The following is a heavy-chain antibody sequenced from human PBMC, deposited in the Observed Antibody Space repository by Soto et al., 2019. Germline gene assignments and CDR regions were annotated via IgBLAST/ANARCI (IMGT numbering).Heavy chain of an antibody. V-gene: IGHV3-30*18. CDR1: GFTFSSYG. CDR3: AKHDCSGGSCYHVYYYGMDV. D-gene: IGHD2-15*01. CDR2: ISYDGSNK. Sequence: QVQLVESGGGVVQPGRSLRLSCAASGFTFSSYGMHWVRQAPGKGLEWVAVISYDGSNKYYADSVKGRFTISRDNSKNTLYLQMNSLRAEDTAVYYCAKHDCSGGSCYHVYYYGMDVWGQGTTVTVSS. J-gene: IGHJ6*02.